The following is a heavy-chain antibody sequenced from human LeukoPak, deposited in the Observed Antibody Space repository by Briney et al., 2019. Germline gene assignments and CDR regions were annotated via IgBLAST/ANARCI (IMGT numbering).Heavy chain of an antibody. CDR1: GGSISSYY. D-gene: IGHD3-10*01. CDR3: ARIGSARHFDY. CDR2: IYTSGST. V-gene: IGHV4-4*09. J-gene: IGHJ4*02. Sequence: ASETLSLTCTVSGGSISSYYWSWIRQPPGKGLEWIGYIYTSGSTNYNPSLKSRVTISVDTSKNQFSLKLSSVTAADTAVYYCARIGSARHFDYWGQGTLVTVSS.